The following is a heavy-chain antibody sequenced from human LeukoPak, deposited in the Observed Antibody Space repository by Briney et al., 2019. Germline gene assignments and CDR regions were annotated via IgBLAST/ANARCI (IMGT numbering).Heavy chain of an antibody. Sequence: GGSLRLSCAASGFTFSSYGMHWVRQAPGKGLEWVAVIWYDGSNKYYADSVKGRFTISRDNSKNTLYLQMNSLRAEDTAVYYCAKVWFGELLPWYFDLWGRGTLVTVSS. J-gene: IGHJ2*01. CDR1: GFTFSSYG. CDR3: AKVWFGELLPWYFDL. D-gene: IGHD3-10*01. CDR2: IWYDGSNK. V-gene: IGHV3-33*06.